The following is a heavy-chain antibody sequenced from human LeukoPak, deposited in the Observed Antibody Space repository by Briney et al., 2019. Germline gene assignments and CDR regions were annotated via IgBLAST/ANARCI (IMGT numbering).Heavy chain of an antibody. V-gene: IGHV4-4*02. D-gene: IGHD5-12*01. J-gene: IGHJ5*02. CDR1: SGSISSSNW. Sequence: PSGTLSLTCAVSSGSISSSNWWTWVRQPPGKGLEWIGEIYPSGCTNYNPPLKSRVTISLDKSKNQFSLRLSSVTAADTAVYYCARAVATRDNWFDPWGQGTLVTVSS. CDR3: ARAVATRDNWFDP. CDR2: IYPSGCT.